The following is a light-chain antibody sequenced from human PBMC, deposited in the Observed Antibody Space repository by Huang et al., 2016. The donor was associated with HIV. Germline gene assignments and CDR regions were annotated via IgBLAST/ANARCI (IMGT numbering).Light chain of an antibody. CDR1: QSVSSN. CDR2: GAS. J-gene: IGKJ1*01. V-gene: IGKV3-15*01. CDR3: QQYNNWPRT. Sequence: EIVMTQSPATLSVSPGERATLSCRASQSVSSNLAWYQQKPGQAPRLLIYGASTRATGIPARFSGSGSGTEFTLTINSLQSEDFAVNYCQQYNNWPRTFGQGTKVEIK.